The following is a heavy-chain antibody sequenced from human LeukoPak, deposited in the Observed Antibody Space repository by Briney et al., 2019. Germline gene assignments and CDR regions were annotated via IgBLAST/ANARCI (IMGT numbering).Heavy chain of an antibody. V-gene: IGHV3-48*03. CDR3: ARVGWGLFDY. Sequence: GGSLRLSCAASGFTFSSYEMNWVRQAPGKGLEWVSYISSSGSTIYYADSVKGRFTISRDNAKNSLYLQMNSLRAEDAAVYYCARVGWGLFDYWGQGTLVTVSS. D-gene: IGHD7-27*01. CDR2: ISSSGSTI. J-gene: IGHJ4*02. CDR1: GFTFSSYE.